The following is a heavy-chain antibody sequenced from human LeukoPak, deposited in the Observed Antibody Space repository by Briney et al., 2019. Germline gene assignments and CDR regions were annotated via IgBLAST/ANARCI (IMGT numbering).Heavy chain of an antibody. Sequence: PGGSRRLSCAASGCTFSIYAIHWVRQAPGKGLEWVAVITYDGNNKYYADSVKGRFSISRDNSKNTLYLQMNSLRLQDPAEYYCARAPAAVARYYFDSWGQGTLVTVSS. J-gene: IGHJ4*02. D-gene: IGHD6-19*01. CDR1: GCTFSIYA. V-gene: IGHV3-30-3*01. CDR3: ARAPAAVARYYFDS. CDR2: ITYDGNNK.